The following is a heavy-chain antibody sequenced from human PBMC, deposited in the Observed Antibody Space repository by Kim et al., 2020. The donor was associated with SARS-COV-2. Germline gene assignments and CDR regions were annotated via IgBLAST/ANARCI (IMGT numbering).Heavy chain of an antibody. CDR3: AKTPSYPGATAADY. CDR1: GFTFNSYA. CDR2: ISGSGART. J-gene: IGHJ4*02. V-gene: IGHV3-23*01. Sequence: GGSRRLSCAASGFTFNSYAMSWVRQAPGKGLEWVSAISGSGARTYYADSVKGRFTISRDNSKNTIYLQINSLTAEDTAVYYCAKTPSYPGATAADYSGRGDRGTVSA. D-gene: IGHD1-26*01.